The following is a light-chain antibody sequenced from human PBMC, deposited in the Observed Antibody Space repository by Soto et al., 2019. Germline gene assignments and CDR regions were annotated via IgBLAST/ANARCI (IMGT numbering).Light chain of an antibody. V-gene: IGLV1-44*01. CDR2: SDD. J-gene: IGLJ3*02. CDR1: SSNIGSNA. CDR3: AAWGDSLNTWV. Sequence: QAVVTQPPSASGTPGQRVTISCSGSSSNIGSNAVSWYQHFPGTAPKVLIYSDDQRPSGVPDRFSGSKSGTSASLAISGLQAEDEADYFCAAWGDSLNTWVFGGGTKVTV.